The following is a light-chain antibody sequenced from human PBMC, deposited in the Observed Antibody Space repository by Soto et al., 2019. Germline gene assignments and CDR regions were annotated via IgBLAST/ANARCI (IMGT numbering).Light chain of an antibody. CDR2: DAS. V-gene: IGKV3-11*01. CDR1: QSISNS. Sequence: EIVLTQSPATLALSPGASATLSCRASQSISNSLAWYQQKPGQAPRLLIYDASNRATGIPARFSGSGSGTDFTLTISSLEPEDFAMYYCQQYGSSPVTFGQGTRLEIK. CDR3: QQYGSSPVT. J-gene: IGKJ5*01.